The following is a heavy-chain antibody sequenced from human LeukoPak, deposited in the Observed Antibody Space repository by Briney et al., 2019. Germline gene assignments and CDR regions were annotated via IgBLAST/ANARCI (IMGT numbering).Heavy chain of an antibody. J-gene: IGHJ6*02. Sequence: SVKVSCKACGGTLSSYAINWERQAPGQGLEWMGRIIPILGIANYAQKFQGRVTITADKSTSTAYMELSSLRSEDTAVYYCARAVPHGNYYYGMDVWGQGTTVTVSS. CDR1: GGTLSSYA. V-gene: IGHV1-69*04. CDR2: IIPILGIA. CDR3: ARAVPHGNYYYGMDV. D-gene: IGHD4-17*01.